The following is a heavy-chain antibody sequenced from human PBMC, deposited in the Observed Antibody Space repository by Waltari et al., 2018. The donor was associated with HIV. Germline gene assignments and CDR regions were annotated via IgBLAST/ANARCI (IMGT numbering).Heavy chain of an antibody. J-gene: IGHJ4*02. CDR1: GGPISSSRYY. CDR2: IYYSGSI. Sequence: QLQVQESGPGLVKPSETLSLTCSVSGGPISSSRYYWGWIRQPPGKGLEWIGNIYYSGSIYYNPFLKSRVTISVDTSKNQFSLNLSSVTAADTAVYYCARVAGYGYYFDYWGQGTLVTVSS. CDR3: ARVAGYGYYFDY. D-gene: IGHD5-12*01. V-gene: IGHV4-39*01.